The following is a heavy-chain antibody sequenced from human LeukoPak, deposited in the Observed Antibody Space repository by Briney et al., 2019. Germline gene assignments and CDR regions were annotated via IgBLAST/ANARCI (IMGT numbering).Heavy chain of an antibody. Sequence: GGSLRLSCAASGFTFSRYWMTWVRQAPGKGLEWVANIKQDGSEEYYVDSVKGRFTISRDNAKNTLYLQMSSLRAEDTAVYFCVMYTWGDVSDIWGQGTMVTVSS. CDR2: IKQDGSEE. J-gene: IGHJ3*02. CDR1: GFTFSRYW. CDR3: VMYTWGDVSDI. V-gene: IGHV3-7*01. D-gene: IGHD1-20*01.